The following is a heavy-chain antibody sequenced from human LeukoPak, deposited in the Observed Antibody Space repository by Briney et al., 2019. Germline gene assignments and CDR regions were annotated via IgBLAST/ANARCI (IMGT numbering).Heavy chain of an antibody. Sequence: ASVKVSCKASGYTFTSYDINWVRQATGQGLEWMGWMNPNSGNTAHAQKFQGRVTITRNTSISTAYMELSSLRSEDTAVYYCAREDYYDSGSNDYWGQGTLVTVSS. CDR3: AREDYYDSGSNDY. J-gene: IGHJ4*02. CDR1: GYTFTSYD. V-gene: IGHV1-8*03. D-gene: IGHD3-22*01. CDR2: MNPNSGNT.